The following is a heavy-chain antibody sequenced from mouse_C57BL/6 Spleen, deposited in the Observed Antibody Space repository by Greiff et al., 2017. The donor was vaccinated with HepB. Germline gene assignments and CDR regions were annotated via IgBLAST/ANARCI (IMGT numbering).Heavy chain of an antibody. D-gene: IGHD1-1*01. CDR1: GYTFTSYW. CDR2: INPSNGGT. Sequence: QVQLQQPGTELVKPGASVKLSCKASGYTFTSYWMHWVKQRPGQGLEWIGNINPSNGGTNYNEKFKSKATLTVDKSSSTAYMQLSSLTSEDSAVYYCASPYYYGSSLHWYFDVWGTGTTVTVSS. V-gene: IGHV1-53*01. CDR3: ASPYYYGSSLHWYFDV. J-gene: IGHJ1*03.